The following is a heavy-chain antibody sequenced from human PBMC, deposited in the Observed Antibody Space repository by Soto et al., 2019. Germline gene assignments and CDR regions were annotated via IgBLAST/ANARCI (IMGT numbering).Heavy chain of an antibody. D-gene: IGHD6-6*01. V-gene: IGHV1-69*01. CDR3: AGPQYRSSPSHRGYFDY. CDR2: IIPIFGTA. J-gene: IGHJ4*02. Sequence: QVQLVQSGAEVKKPGSSVKVSCKASGGTFSSYAISWVRQAPGQGLEWMGGIIPIFGTANYAQKFQGRVTITADESTSTAYMELSRLRSEDTAVYYCAGPQYRSSPSHRGYFDYWGQGTLVTVSS. CDR1: GGTFSSYA.